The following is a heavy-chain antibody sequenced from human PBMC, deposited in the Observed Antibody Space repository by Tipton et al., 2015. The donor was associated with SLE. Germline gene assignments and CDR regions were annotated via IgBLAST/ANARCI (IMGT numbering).Heavy chain of an antibody. D-gene: IGHD3-3*01. Sequence: SLRLSCAASGFTFSNYGMHWVRQAPGKGLEWVAFICYDGSNKYYADSVKGRFTISRDNAKNSLYLQMNSLRAEDTAVYYCARDPSLTIFGVAIDASYYYYYGMDVWGQGTTVTVSS. CDR2: ICYDGSNK. CDR1: GFTFSNYG. V-gene: IGHV3-33*08. CDR3: ARDPSLTIFGVAIDASYYYYYGMDV. J-gene: IGHJ6*02.